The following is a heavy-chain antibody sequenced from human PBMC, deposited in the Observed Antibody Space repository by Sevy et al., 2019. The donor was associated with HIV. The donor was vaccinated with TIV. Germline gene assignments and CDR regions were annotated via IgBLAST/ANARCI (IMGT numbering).Heavy chain of an antibody. J-gene: IGHJ4*02. CDR1: EFTFSGYW. V-gene: IGHV3-7*03. Sequence: GGSLRLSCAASEFTFSGYWMNWVRQAPGKGLEWVANIRQDGSEKYYVDSVKGRFTISRDNAKNSLFLQMNSLRADDTAVYYCVRDYEGSTAAAGGAFDYWRQGTLVTVSS. CDR2: IRQDGSEK. D-gene: IGHD6-13*01. CDR3: VRDYEGSTAAAGGAFDY.